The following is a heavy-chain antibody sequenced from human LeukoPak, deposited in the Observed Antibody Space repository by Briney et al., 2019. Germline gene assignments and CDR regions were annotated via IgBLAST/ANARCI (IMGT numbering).Heavy chain of an antibody. J-gene: IGHJ4*02. CDR1: GFTFSSYA. CDR3: ARDVWTMVRGSRDY. Sequence: GGSLRLSCAASGFTFSSYAMHWVRQAPGKGLEWVAVISYDGSNKYYADSVKGRFTISRDNSKNTLYLQMNSLRAEDTAVYYCARDVWTMVRGSRDYWGQGTLVTVSS. V-gene: IGHV3-30-3*01. D-gene: IGHD3-10*01. CDR2: ISYDGSNK.